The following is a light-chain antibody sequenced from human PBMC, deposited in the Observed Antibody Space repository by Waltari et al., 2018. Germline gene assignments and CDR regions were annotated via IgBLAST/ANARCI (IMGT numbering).Light chain of an antibody. CDR1: QSVGSSS. V-gene: IGKV3-20*01. CDR2: RAS. Sequence: EIVLKQSPGTASLSPGEGVTLSCRASQSVGSSSLDWYQQKPGQAPRLVIYRASRRATGIPDRFSGSGSGTDFSLTISRLEPEDFAVYYCQQHGTLPATFGQGTKVEIK. CDR3: QQHGTLPAT. J-gene: IGKJ1*01.